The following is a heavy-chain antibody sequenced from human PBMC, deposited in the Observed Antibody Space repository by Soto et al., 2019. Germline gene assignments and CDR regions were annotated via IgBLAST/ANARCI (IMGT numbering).Heavy chain of an antibody. V-gene: IGHV4-4*02. CDR1: GGSIRNSNW. CDR2: IYHSGST. J-gene: IGHJ4*02. D-gene: IGHD3-22*01. Sequence: PSETLSLTCTVSGGSIRNSNWWSWLRQPPGKGLEWIGEIYHSGSTNYNPSLKSRVTISVDRSKNHFSLELSSVTAADTAVYYCATYYDTSGYRFDYWGQGTLVTVSS. CDR3: ATYYDTSGYRFDY.